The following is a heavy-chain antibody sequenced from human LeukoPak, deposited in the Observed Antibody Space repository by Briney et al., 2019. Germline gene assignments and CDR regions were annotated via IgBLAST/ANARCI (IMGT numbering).Heavy chain of an antibody. Sequence: PSETLSLTCAVYGGSFSGYYWSWIRQPPGKGLEWIGEINHSGSTNYNPSLKSRVTISVDTSKNQFSLRLSSVTAADTAVYYCARHSYNTGWYRGHPYDIWGQGTMVTVSS. CDR3: ARHSYNTGWYRGHPYDI. J-gene: IGHJ3*02. CDR2: INHSGST. D-gene: IGHD6-19*01. V-gene: IGHV4-34*01. CDR1: GGSFSGYY.